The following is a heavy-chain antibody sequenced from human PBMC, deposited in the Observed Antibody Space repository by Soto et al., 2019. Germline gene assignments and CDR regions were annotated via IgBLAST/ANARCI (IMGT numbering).Heavy chain of an antibody. CDR2: IYYSGST. CDR3: ARLLITFGGVFGVGFDP. CDR1: GGSISSSSYY. Sequence: SETLSLTCTVSGGSISSSSYYWGWIRQPPGKGLEWIGSIYYSGSTYYNPSLKSRVTISVDTSKNQFSLKLSSVTAADTAVYYCARLLITFGGVFGVGFDPWGQGTLVTVSS. V-gene: IGHV4-39*01. J-gene: IGHJ5*02. D-gene: IGHD3-16*01.